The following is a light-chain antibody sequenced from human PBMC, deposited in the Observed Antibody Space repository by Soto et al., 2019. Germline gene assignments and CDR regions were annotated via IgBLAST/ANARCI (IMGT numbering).Light chain of an antibody. J-gene: IGLJ2*01. V-gene: IGLV2-23*01. CDR3: YSYAGRSTWV. CDR2: EDD. CDR1: SSDDGSYNL. Sequence: QSALTQPASVSGSPGQSITISCTGTSSDDGSYNLLSWYQQYPGKAPKLMIYEDDERPSGVSNRFSGSKSGNTASLTISGLQAEDEADYYCYSYAGRSTWVFGGGTKLTVL.